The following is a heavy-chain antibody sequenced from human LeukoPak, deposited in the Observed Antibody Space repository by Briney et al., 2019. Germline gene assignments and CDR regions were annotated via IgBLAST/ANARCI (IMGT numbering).Heavy chain of an antibody. Sequence: PGGSLRLSCAASGFTFSSYWMTLVRQAPGKGLEWVANIKQDGSEKYYVDSVKGRFTISRDNAKNSLYLQMNSLRAEDTAVYYCAKDQKFLSGLDLNYWGQGTLVTVSS. CDR1: GFTFSSYW. CDR3: AKDQKFLSGLDLNY. CDR2: IKQDGSEK. V-gene: IGHV3-7*01. D-gene: IGHD3/OR15-3a*01. J-gene: IGHJ4*02.